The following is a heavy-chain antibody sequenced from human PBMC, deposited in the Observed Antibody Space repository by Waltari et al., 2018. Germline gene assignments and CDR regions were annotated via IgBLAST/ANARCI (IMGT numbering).Heavy chain of an antibody. CDR3: AKLSQKLVGASHYFDY. D-gene: IGHD1-26*01. J-gene: IGHJ4*02. V-gene: IGHV3-23*01. CDR1: GFTFSSYA. Sequence: EVQLLESGGGLVQPGGSLRLSCAAPGFTFSSYAMRWFRQAPGKGQEWVSAISGSGGSTYYADSVKGRFTISRDNSKNTLYLQMNSLRAEDTAVYYCAKLSQKLVGASHYFDYWGQGTLVTVSS. CDR2: ISGSGGST.